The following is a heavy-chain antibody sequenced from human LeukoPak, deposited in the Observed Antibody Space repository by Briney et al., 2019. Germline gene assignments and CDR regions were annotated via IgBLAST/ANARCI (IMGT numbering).Heavy chain of an antibody. Sequence: SETLSLTCTVSSGSISRSGYYWGWIRQTPGTGLEWIGNIYYSGSTYYKSSLKSRVTISLDTSKNQFSLKLSSVTAADTALYYCTRRRFHYYNSSGYYSRPQRTFDIWGQGTMVTVSS. D-gene: IGHD3-22*01. V-gene: IGHV4-39*07. CDR1: SGSISRSGYY. J-gene: IGHJ3*02. CDR2: IYYSGST. CDR3: TRRRFHYYNSSGYYSRPQRTFDI.